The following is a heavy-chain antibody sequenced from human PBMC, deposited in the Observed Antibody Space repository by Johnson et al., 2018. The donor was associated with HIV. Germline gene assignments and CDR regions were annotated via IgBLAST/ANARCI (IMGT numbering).Heavy chain of an antibody. Sequence: QVQLVESGGGVVQPGRSLRLSCAASGFTFSSYGMHWVRQAPGKGLDWVAVISYDGSNKHYADSVQGRFTISRDNSKNTLYLQMNSLRAEDTAVYYCANKPEQWLVADDAFDIWGQGTMVTVSS. CDR1: GFTFSSYG. CDR3: ANKPEQWLVADDAFDI. D-gene: IGHD6-19*01. J-gene: IGHJ3*02. CDR2: ISYDGSNK. V-gene: IGHV3-30*18.